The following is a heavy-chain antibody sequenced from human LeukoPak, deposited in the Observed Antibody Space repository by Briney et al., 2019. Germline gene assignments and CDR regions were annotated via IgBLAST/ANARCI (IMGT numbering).Heavy chain of an antibody. V-gene: IGHV4-30-2*01. D-gene: IGHD3-10*01. CDR2: IYHSGST. CDR3: AGDFGSGSYRFDY. J-gene: IGHJ4*02. Sequence: PSQTLSLTCIVSGDSISSGGYYWSWIRQPPGKGLEWIGYIYHSGSTTYNPSLKSRLTTSLDRSKNQFSLKLSSVTAADTAVYYCAGDFGSGSYRFDYWGQGTLVTVSS. CDR1: GDSISSGGYY.